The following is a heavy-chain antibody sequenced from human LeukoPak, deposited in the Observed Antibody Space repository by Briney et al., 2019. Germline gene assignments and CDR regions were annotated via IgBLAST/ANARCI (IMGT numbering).Heavy chain of an antibody. V-gene: IGHV3-30*02. CDR3: VRDPVPYSSGYADY. D-gene: IGHD6-19*01. CDR1: GLIFIPYG. J-gene: IGHJ4*02. CDR2: IRRDGNNK. Sequence: GGSLSLSCVASGLIFIPYGMHWARQAPGKGREWRIFIRRDGNNKYYADSLKGRFTISRDNSKNTVYLQMNSLSAEDTAVYYCVRDPVPYSSGYADYWGQGTLVTVSS.